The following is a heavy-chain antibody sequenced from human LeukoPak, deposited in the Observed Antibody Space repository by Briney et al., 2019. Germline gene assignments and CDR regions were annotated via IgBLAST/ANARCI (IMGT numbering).Heavy chain of an antibody. CDR2: IKSKTDGGTT. V-gene: IGHV3-15*01. CDR3: TAPMEQLWTDY. J-gene: IGHJ4*02. Sequence: GGSLRLSCAASGFTFSNAWMSWVRQAPGKGLEWVGRIKSKTDGGTTDYAAPVKGRFTISRDDSKNTLYLQMNSLKTEDTAVYYSTAPMEQLWTDYWGQGTLVTVSS. CDR1: GFTFSNAW. D-gene: IGHD5-18*01.